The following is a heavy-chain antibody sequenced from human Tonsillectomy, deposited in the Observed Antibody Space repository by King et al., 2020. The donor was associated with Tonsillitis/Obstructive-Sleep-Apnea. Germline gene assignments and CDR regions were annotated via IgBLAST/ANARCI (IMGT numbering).Heavy chain of an antibody. V-gene: IGHV3-43*01. D-gene: IGHD2-2*01. CDR1: GFTFDDYT. Sequence: VQLVESGGVVVQPGGSLRLSCAASGFTFDDYTMHWVRQAPGKGLEWVSLISWDGSITYYEDSVKGRFTISRDNSKKSLYLQMNSLRTEDNALYYCAKDTGVVVPALDYWGQGTLVTVSS. CDR2: ISWDGSIT. J-gene: IGHJ4*02. CDR3: AKDTGVVVPALDY.